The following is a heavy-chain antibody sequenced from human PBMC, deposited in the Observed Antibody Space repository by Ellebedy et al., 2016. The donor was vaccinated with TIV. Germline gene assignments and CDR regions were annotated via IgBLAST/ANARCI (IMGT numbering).Heavy chain of an antibody. CDR2: INSDGSST. CDR1: GFTFDDYA. CDR3: ARNRYCSGGDCYALGY. D-gene: IGHD2-15*01. V-gene: IGHV3-74*01. Sequence: GGSLRLSCAASGFTFDDYAMHWVRQAPGKGLEWVSRINSDGSSTIYADSVKGRFTISRDNAKNTLYLQMNSLRAEDTAVYYCARNRYCSGGDCYALGYWGQGTLVTVSS. J-gene: IGHJ4*02.